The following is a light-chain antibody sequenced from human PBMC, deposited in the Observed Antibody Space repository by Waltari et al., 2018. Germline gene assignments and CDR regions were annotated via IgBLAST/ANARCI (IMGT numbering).Light chain of an antibody. V-gene: IGKV3-15*01. J-gene: IGKJ5*01. CDR2: GSS. Sequence: ETIMTQSPATLSVSPGERATLSCRASQSVSRNLAWYQQRPGQAPRLLIYGSSTRATGIPARFSGSGSGTEFTLTISSLQSEDFAVYYCQQYNNWPPIIFGQGTRLEIK. CDR3: QQYNNWPPII. CDR1: QSVSRN.